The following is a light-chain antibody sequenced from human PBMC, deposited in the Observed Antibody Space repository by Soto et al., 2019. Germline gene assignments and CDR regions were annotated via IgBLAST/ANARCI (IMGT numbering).Light chain of an antibody. Sequence: QSALTQPRSVSGSPGQSVTISCTGTSSDVGGYNYVSWYQQHPGKAPKLMIYDVNKRTSGVPDRFSGSKSGNTASLTISGLQAEDEADYYCCSYAGSNYVFGTGTKLTVL. J-gene: IGLJ1*01. CDR1: SSDVGGYNY. CDR2: DVN. V-gene: IGLV2-11*01. CDR3: CSYAGSNYV.